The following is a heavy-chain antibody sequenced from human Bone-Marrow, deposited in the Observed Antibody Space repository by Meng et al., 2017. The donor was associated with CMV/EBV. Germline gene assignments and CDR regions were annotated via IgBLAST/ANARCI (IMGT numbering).Heavy chain of an antibody. D-gene: IGHD2-15*01. J-gene: IGHJ4*02. CDR1: GDSISLYY. V-gene: IGHV4-59*01. CDR2: IYYSGST. CDR3: ARDGGYYYFDY. Sequence: GSLRLSCTVSGDSISLYYWSWIRQPPGKGLEWIGYIYYSGSTNYNPSLKSRVTISVDTSKSQFFLNLSSVTAADTAVYYCARDGGYYYFDYWGQGALVTGSS.